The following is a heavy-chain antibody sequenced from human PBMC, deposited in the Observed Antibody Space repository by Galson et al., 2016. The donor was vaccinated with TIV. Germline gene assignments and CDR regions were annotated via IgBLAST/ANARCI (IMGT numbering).Heavy chain of an antibody. J-gene: IGHJ3*01. CDR1: GDTFRRYT. V-gene: IGHV1-69*05. CDR3: ARVRSCGGDCYVFDL. D-gene: IGHD2-21*01. CDR2: IIRIFGTV. Sequence: SVKVSCKASGDTFRRYTISWVRQAPGQGLEWMGGIIRIFGTVKYARKFQGRVTITTDESTSAAYMELSGLRSEDTAVYYCARVRSCGGDCYVFDLWGQGTMVTVSS.